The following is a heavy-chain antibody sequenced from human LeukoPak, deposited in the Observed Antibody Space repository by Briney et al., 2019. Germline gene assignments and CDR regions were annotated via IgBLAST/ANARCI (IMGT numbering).Heavy chain of an antibody. V-gene: IGHV4-59*01. Sequence: PSETLSLTCTASGGSISSYYWSWIRQPPGKGLEWIGYIYYSGSTNYNPSLKSRVTISVDTSKNQFSLKLSSVTAADTAVYYCARVRRTAAGSFDYWGQGTLVTVSS. CDR1: GGSISSYY. CDR2: IYYSGST. D-gene: IGHD6-13*01. CDR3: ARVRRTAAGSFDY. J-gene: IGHJ4*02.